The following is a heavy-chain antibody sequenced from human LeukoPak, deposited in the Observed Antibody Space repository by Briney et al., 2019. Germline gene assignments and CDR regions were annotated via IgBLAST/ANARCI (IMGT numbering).Heavy chain of an antibody. V-gene: IGHV4-34*01. CDR2: INHSGGT. CDR3: ARTVSTLYYDYVWGSYRYHRYFDY. J-gene: IGHJ4*02. D-gene: IGHD3-16*02. CDR1: GGSFSGYY. Sequence: PSETLSLTCAVYGGSFSGYYWSWIRQPPGKGLEWIGEINHSGGTNYNLSLKSRVTISVDTSKNQFSLKLSSVTAADTAVYYCARTVSTLYYDYVWGSYRYHRYFDYWGQGTLVTVSS.